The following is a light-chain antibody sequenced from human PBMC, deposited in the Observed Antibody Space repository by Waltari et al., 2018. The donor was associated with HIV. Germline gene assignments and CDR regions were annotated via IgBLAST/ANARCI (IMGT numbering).Light chain of an antibody. CDR3: SSYTRRGTVV. J-gene: IGLJ2*01. CDR2: EVT. V-gene: IGLV2-14*01. CDR1: SSDIGYYDY. Sequence: QSALTQPASVSGSPGQSIVLPCTGSSSDIGYYDYVSWYQLYPGQAPKALIYEVTSRPSGTSSRFSGSKSATTAFLAISKLQTDDEADYFCSSYTRRGTVVFGGGTRLTVL.